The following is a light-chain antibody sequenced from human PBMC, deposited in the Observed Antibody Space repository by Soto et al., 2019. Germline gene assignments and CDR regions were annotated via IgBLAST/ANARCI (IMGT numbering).Light chain of an antibody. CDR1: QSLLHSNGYNY. V-gene: IGKV2-28*01. CDR3: VQALQSPPWT. CDR2: LGS. J-gene: IGKJ1*01. Sequence: DIVVTQSPLTLPVTPGETASISCRSSQSLLHSNGYNYLDWYLQKPGQSPQLLIYLGSNRASGVPDRFSGSGLGTDFTLKISRVEAEDVGVYYCVQALQSPPWTFGQGTKVEIK.